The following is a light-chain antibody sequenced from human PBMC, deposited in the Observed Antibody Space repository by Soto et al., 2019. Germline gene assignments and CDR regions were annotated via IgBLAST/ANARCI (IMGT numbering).Light chain of an antibody. V-gene: IGLV2-23*01. CDR2: EDT. Sequence: QSALTQPASVSGSPGQSITISCTGTGNIIGSYNLVSWYQQHPTKAPKLMFYEDTKRPSGVSNRFSGSKSGNTASLTISGLQTEDEADYYCCSYSSSFSHVVFGGGTQLTVL. CDR1: GNIIGSYNL. CDR3: CSYSSSFSHVV. J-gene: IGLJ2*01.